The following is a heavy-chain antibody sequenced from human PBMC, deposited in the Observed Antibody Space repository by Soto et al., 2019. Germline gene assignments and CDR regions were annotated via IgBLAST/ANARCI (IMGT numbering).Heavy chain of an antibody. D-gene: IGHD5-12*01. Sequence: QVQLQESGPGLVKPSETLSLTCTVSGGSISSYYWSWIRQPPGKGLEWIGYIYYSGSTNYNPSLNRRFTISVDTSKNQFSLQLSSVTAADTAVYYCARLGSYSGYDGLTVTTFFCTFDYWGQGTLVTVSS. CDR2: IYYSGST. J-gene: IGHJ4*02. CDR3: ARLGSYSGYDGLTVTTFFCTFDY. V-gene: IGHV4-59*08. CDR1: GGSISSYY.